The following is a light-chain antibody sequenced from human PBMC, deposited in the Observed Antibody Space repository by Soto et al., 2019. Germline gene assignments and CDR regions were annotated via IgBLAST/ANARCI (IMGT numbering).Light chain of an antibody. CDR3: QAWDSSTVL. J-gene: IGLJ2*01. CDR1: KLGDKY. CDR2: LDS. V-gene: IGLV3-1*01. Sequence: SYELTQPPSVSVSPGQTASITCSGDKLGDKYACWYQQKPGQSPVLVIYLDSKRPSGIPDRFSGSNSGNTVTLTISGTQAMDEADYYCQAWDSSTVLFGGGTKLTVL.